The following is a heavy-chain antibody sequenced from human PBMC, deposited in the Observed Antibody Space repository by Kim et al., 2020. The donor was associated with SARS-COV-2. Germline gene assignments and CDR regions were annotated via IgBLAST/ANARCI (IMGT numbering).Heavy chain of an antibody. Sequence: ARPVKGRRIISRDHSKNTLYLQMNSLRAEDTAVYYCATVVFYYDAGYFKNWGQGTLVIVSS. D-gene: IGHD3-22*01. V-gene: IGHV3-66*01. J-gene: IGHJ1*01. CDR3: ATVVFYYDAGYFKN.